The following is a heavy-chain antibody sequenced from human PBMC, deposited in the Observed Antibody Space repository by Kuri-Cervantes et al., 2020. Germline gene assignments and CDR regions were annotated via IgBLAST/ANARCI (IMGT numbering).Heavy chain of an antibody. Sequence: GSLRLSCTVSGGSISSYYWSWIRQPPGKGLEWIGYIYYSGSTNYNPSLKSRVTISADTSKNQFSLKLSSVTAADTAVYYCASVLLWFGELGPYFDYWGQGTLVTVSS. CDR2: IYYSGST. D-gene: IGHD3-10*01. V-gene: IGHV4-59*08. CDR1: GGSISSYY. CDR3: ASVLLWFGELGPYFDY. J-gene: IGHJ4*02.